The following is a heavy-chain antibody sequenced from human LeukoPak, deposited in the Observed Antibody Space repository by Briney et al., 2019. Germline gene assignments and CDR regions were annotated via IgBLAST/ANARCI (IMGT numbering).Heavy chain of an antibody. Sequence: GGSLRLSCAASGFSLSRSSMHWVRQAPGKGLEWVAFIRYDGSNGNYADSVKGRFTISRDNSKNTLYLQMNSLRAGDTAVYYCARGGLVVAPLSYGMDVWGQGTTVTVSS. J-gene: IGHJ6*02. CDR1: GFSLSRSS. CDR2: IRYDGSNG. CDR3: ARGGLVVAPLSYGMDV. D-gene: IGHD6-19*01. V-gene: IGHV3-30*02.